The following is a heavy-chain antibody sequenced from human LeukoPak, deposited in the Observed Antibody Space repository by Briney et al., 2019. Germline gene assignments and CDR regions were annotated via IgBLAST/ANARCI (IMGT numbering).Heavy chain of an antibody. CDR2: IIPIFGTA. J-gene: IGHJ4*02. D-gene: IGHD6-13*01. CDR1: GGTFSSYA. CDR3: ARGGIAAAGTYATRGIDY. Sequence: AASVKVSCKASGGTFSSYAISWVRPSPGQGLEWMGGIIPIFGTANYAQKFQGRVTITADEYTSTAYMELSSLRSEDTAVYYCARGGIAAAGTYATRGIDYWGQGTLVTVSS. V-gene: IGHV1-69*01.